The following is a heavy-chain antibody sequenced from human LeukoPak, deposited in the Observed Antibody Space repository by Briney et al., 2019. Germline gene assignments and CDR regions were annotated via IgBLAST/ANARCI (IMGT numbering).Heavy chain of an antibody. CDR3: ARGWGITMIRGALDY. V-gene: IGHV3-48*01. Sequence: QAGGSLRLSCAASGFTFSSYSMNWVRQAPGKGLEWVSYISSSSSTIYHADSVKGRFTISRDNAKNSLYLQMNSLRAEDTAVYYCARGWGITMIRGALDYWGQGTLVTVSS. CDR1: GFTFSSYS. D-gene: IGHD3-22*01. CDR2: ISSSSSTI. J-gene: IGHJ4*02.